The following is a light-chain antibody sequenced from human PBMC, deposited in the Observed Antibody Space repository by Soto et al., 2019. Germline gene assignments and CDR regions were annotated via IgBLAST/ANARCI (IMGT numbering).Light chain of an antibody. CDR3: LQHNTYPFT. CDR1: QGIRNG. V-gene: IGKV1-17*01. CDR2: AAS. J-gene: IGKJ2*01. Sequence: DIQMTQSPSSLSASVGDRVTITCRASQGIRNGLGWYQQKPGKAPKRQIYAASSLQSGVPSRFSGSGSGTEFTLTISSLQPEDSATYSCLQHNTYPFTFGQGTKLEIK.